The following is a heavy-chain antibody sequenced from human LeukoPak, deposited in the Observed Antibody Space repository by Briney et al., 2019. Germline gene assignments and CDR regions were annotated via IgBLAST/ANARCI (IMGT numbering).Heavy chain of an antibody. CDR1: GFTFSSYA. CDR3: AKDVLPLYSSSRSSDY. D-gene: IGHD6-13*01. V-gene: IGHV3-23*01. CDR2: ISGSGGST. Sequence: HPGGSLRLSCAASGFTFSSYAMSWVRQAPGKGLEWVSAISGSGGSTYYADSVKGRFTISRDNSKNTLYLQMNSLRAEDTAVYYCAKDVLPLYSSSRSSDYWGQGTLVTVSS. J-gene: IGHJ4*02.